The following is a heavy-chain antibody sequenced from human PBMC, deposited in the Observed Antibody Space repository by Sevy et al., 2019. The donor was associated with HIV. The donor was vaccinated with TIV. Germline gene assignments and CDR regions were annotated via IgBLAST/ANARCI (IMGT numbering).Heavy chain of an antibody. V-gene: IGHV3-23*01. CDR2: ISGSGGST. J-gene: IGHJ6*02. CDR3: TKGDSTFYGMDV. CDR1: GFTFSRYT. D-gene: IGHD2-2*01. Sequence: GGSLRLSCAASGFTFSRYTMSWVRQAPGKGLEWVSAISGSGGSTYSADSVKGRFSISRDMSKNTVYLQMNSLRVEDTAVYYCTKGDSTFYGMDVWGQGTTVTVSS.